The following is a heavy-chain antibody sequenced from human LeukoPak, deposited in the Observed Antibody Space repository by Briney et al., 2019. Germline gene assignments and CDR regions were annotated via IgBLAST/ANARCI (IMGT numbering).Heavy chain of an antibody. CDR1: GGSISGSSYY. D-gene: IGHD6-19*01. CDR2: IHYSGNT. Sequence: PSETLSLTCSVSGGSISGSSYYWGWIRQPPGKGLEWIGSIHYSGNTYYNPSLKNRVTISVDTSKKQLSLKRSSVTAADPAVYYCTRDQSSSGWYTYWGQGTLVTVSS. CDR3: TRDQSSSGWYTY. J-gene: IGHJ4*02. V-gene: IGHV4-39*02.